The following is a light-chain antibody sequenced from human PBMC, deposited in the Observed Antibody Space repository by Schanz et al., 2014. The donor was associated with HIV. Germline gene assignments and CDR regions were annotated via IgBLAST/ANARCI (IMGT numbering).Light chain of an antibody. Sequence: QSALTQPASVSGSPGQSITISCSGPNSDINFYYYVSWFQQHPGKAPQLMIFDGSDRPSGVSNRFSGSKSGTTASLTISGLQPEGEADYYCISYTSDTVRFGGGTKLTVL. CDR1: NSDINFYYY. V-gene: IGLV2-14*03. CDR3: ISYTSDTVR. J-gene: IGLJ2*01. CDR2: DGS.